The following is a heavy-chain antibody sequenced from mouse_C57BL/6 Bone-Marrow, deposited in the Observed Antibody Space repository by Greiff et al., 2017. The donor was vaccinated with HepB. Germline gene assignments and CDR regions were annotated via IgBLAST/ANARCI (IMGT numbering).Heavy chain of an antibody. D-gene: IGHD1-1*01. Sequence: QVQLQHSGAELARPGASVKLSCKASGYTFTSYGISWVKQRTGQGLEWIGEIYPRSGNTYYNEKFKGKATLTADKSSSTAYMELRSLTSEDSAVYFCAPLLLRGAMDYWGQGTSVTVSS. CDR1: GYTFTSYG. J-gene: IGHJ4*01. V-gene: IGHV1-81*01. CDR3: APLLLRGAMDY. CDR2: IYPRSGNT.